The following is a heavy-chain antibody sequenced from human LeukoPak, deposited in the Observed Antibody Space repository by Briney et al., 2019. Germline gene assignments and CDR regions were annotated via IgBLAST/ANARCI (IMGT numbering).Heavy chain of an antibody. D-gene: IGHD3-22*01. CDR3: ATTYYYDSIDGY. CDR1: GFTFSSDG. Sequence: PGRSQRLCCAASGFTFSSDGMHWDRQAPGKGLEWVAVISYDGSNKYYADSVKGRFTISRDNPKNTLYLQMNSLKTEDTAVYYCATTYYYDSIDGYWGQGTLVTVSS. J-gene: IGHJ4*02. V-gene: IGHV3-30*03. CDR2: ISYDGSNK.